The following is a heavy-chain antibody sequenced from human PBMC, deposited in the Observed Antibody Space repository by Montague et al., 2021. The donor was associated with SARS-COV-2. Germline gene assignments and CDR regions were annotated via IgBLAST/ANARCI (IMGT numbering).Heavy chain of an antibody. CDR2: TYYRSKWYN. CDR1: GDSVSRNSAA. V-gene: IGHV6-1*01. CDR3: ARTSASSDY. Sequence: CAISGDSVSRNSAAWNWIMQSPSRGLEWLGRTYYRSKWYNDYAVSVKSRIIINPDTSKNQISLQLNSVTPEDTAEYYCARTSASSDYWGQGTLVTVSS. J-gene: IGHJ4*02. D-gene: IGHD1-26*01.